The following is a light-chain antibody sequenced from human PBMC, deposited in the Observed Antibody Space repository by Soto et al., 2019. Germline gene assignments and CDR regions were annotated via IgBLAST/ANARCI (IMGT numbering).Light chain of an antibody. CDR2: KAS. CDR3: QQYSSLWT. Sequence: DIQMTQSPSTLSASVGDRVTITCRASQSVSIWLAWYQQKPWKAPKLLIYKASSIESGVPLRFSRSGSGTEFILTNSSLQPDGFASYYCQQYSSLWTFGQGTKLEIK. V-gene: IGKV1-5*03. J-gene: IGKJ2*02. CDR1: QSVSIW.